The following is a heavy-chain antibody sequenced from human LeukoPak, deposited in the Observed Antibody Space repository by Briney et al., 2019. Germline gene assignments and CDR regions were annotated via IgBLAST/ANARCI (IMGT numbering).Heavy chain of an antibody. Sequence: GMSLKLSCAASGFTFSGYGMHWVRQAPGKGLEWAAVIWYDGSNKYYADSVKGRFSISRDNSNNTLYLQMNSLRVEDTAVYYCGRLGAHGGNNFDHWGQGTQVTVSS. V-gene: IGHV3-33*01. D-gene: IGHD2-15*01. J-gene: IGHJ5*02. CDR2: IWYDGSNK. CDR1: GFTFSGYG. CDR3: GRLGAHGGNNFDH.